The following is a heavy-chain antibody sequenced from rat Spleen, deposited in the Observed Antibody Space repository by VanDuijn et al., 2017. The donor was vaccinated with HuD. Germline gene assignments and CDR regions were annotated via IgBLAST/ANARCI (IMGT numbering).Heavy chain of an antibody. V-gene: IGHV5-19*01. CDR3: TRRTTEGIDYFDY. CDR1: GFTFSNYG. Sequence: EVQLVESGGGLVQPGRSMKLSCAASGFTFSNYGMHWIRQAPTKGLEWVASISPSGGSTYYRDSVKGRFTISRDNAKTTLYLQMNSLRSEDTATYYCTRRTTEGIDYFDYWGQGVMVTVSS. CDR2: ISPSGGST. D-gene: IGHD1-11*01. J-gene: IGHJ2*01.